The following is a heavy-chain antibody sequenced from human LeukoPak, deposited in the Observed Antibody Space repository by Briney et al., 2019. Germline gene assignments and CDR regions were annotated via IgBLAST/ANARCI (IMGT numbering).Heavy chain of an antibody. CDR3: AREDRSWYYDFWSGPRDFDY. CDR2: ISSSSYI. J-gene: IGHJ4*02. Sequence: GGSLRLSCAASGFTFSSYSMNWVRQAPGKGLEWVSSISSSSYIYYSDSVKGRFTISRDNAKNSLYLQVNSLRAEDTAVYYCAREDRSWYYDFWSGPRDFDYWGQGTLVTVSS. V-gene: IGHV3-21*01. D-gene: IGHD3-3*01. CDR1: GFTFSSYS.